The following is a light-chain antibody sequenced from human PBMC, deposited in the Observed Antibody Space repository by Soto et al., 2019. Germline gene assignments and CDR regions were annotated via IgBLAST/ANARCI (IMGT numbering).Light chain of an antibody. CDR2: ANS. J-gene: IGLJ1*01. V-gene: IGLV1-40*01. Sequence: QSVLTLPPSVSGAPGQRVTISCTGSSSNIGAGYDVHWYQQLPGRAPKLLIYANSNRPSGVPDRFSGSRSGTSASLAITGLQAEDEADYSCQSYDSSLSGFYVFGTGTKLTVL. CDR3: QSYDSSLSGFYV. CDR1: SSNIGAGYD.